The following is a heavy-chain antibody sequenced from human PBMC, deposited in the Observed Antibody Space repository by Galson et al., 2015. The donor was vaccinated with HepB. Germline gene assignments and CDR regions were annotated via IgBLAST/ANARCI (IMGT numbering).Heavy chain of an antibody. CDR1: GVTFSRFG. CDR3: ARDGSGNTPYSYFDS. J-gene: IGHJ4*02. D-gene: IGHD5-18*01. CDR2: TWLDGSKN. V-gene: IGHV3-33*01. Sequence: SLILSCAAAGVTFSRFGRHWVRQAPGEGLEWVAGTWLDGSKNFYVDSVKGRFTISRGNSKSVLYLQMNSLRPEDTAMYYCARDGSGNTPYSYFDSWGQGTLVTVSS.